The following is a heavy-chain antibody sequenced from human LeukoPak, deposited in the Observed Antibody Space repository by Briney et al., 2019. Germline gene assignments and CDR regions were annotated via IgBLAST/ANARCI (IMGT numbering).Heavy chain of an antibody. CDR2: ISYDGSNK. CDR1: GFTFSSYG. J-gene: IGHJ4*02. D-gene: IGHD2-2*01. Sequence: GGSLRLSCAASGFTFSSYGMHWVRQAPGKGLEWVAVISYDGSNKYYADSVKGRFTISRDNSKNTLYLQMNSLRAEDTAVYYCANAMPTPDYWGQGTLVTVSS. CDR3: ANAMPTPDY. V-gene: IGHV3-30*18.